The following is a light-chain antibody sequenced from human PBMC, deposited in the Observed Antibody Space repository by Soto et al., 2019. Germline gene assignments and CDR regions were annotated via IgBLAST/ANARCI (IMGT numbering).Light chain of an antibody. CDR2: NVS. V-gene: IGKV2-30*02. CDR3: MQGTHWPLT. J-gene: IGKJ1*01. Sequence: DVVMTQSPLSLPVTLGQPASISCRSSQGLKHSDGNTYLHWFQQRPGQSPRRLINNVSNRDSGVXDXXSGSGTGTDFTLKISRVEAEDVGLFYCMQGTHWPLTFGQGTKVEIK. CDR1: QGLKHSDGNTY.